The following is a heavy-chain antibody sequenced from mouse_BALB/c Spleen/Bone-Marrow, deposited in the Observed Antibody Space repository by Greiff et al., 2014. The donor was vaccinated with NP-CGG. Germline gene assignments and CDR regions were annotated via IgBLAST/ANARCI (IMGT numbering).Heavy chain of an antibody. D-gene: IGHD2-4*01. CDR1: GYTFTEYN. Sequence: VQLQQSGPELVKPGASVKVSRKTSGYTFTEYNMHWVKQSHGKSLEWIGGINPYIGGTNYNQKFKGKATLTVDKSSSTVYMDLCSLTSDDSAVYYCARSGDYDDWYFDVWGAGTPVTVSS. V-gene: IGHV1-18*01. J-gene: IGHJ1*01. CDR3: ARSGDYDDWYFDV. CDR2: INPYIGGT.